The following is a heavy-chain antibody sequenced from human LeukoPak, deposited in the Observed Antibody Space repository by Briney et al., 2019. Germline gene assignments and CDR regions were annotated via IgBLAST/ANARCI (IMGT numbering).Heavy chain of an antibody. CDR3: ARYCGGDCFYNWFDP. Sequence: PSETLSLTCAVSGGSISSGGYSWSWIRQPPGKGLEWIGRIYTSGSTNYNPSLKSRVTMSVDTSKNQFSLKLSSVTAADTAVYYCARYCGGDCFYNWFDPWGQGTLVTVSS. CDR1: GGSISSGGYS. D-gene: IGHD2-21*02. V-gene: IGHV4-61*02. J-gene: IGHJ5*02. CDR2: IYTSGST.